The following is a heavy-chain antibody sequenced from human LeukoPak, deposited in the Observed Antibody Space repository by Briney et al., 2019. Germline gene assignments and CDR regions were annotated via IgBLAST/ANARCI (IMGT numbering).Heavy chain of an antibody. J-gene: IGHJ4*02. Sequence: HTGRSLRLSCAASGFTFSSYAMHWVRQAPGKGLEWVAVISYDGSNKYYADSVKGRFTISRDNSKNTLYLQMNSLRAEDTAVYYCARDPNDYGDPDYYFDYWGQGTLVTVSS. CDR3: ARDPNDYGDPDYYFDY. V-gene: IGHV3-30-3*01. CDR1: GFTFSSYA. D-gene: IGHD4-17*01. CDR2: ISYDGSNK.